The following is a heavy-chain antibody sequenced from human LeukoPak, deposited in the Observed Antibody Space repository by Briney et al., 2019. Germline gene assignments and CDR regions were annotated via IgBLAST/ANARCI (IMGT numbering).Heavy chain of an antibody. V-gene: IGHV1-18*01. CDR1: GGTFSSYA. J-gene: IGHJ5*02. D-gene: IGHD3-3*01. CDR2: ISAYNGNT. Sequence: ASVKVSCKASGGTFSSYAISWVRQAPGQGLEGMGWISAYNGNTNYAQKLQGRVTMTTDTSTSTAYMELRSLRSEDTAVYYCARVGEFGIFGVAHMGNWFDPWGQGTLVTVSS. CDR3: ARVGEFGIFGVAHMGNWFDP.